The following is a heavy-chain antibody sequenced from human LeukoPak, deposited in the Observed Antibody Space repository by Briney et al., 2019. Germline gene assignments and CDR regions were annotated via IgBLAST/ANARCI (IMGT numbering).Heavy chain of an antibody. CDR1: GFTFSSYW. V-gene: IGHV3-7*04. CDR2: INHNGNVN. CDR3: ARGGGLDV. Sequence: GGSLRLSCAASGFTFSSYWMNWARQAPGDGLEWVASINHNGNVNYYVDSVKGRFTISRDNAKNSLYLQMSNLRAEDTAVYFCARGGGLDVCGQGATVTVSS. J-gene: IGHJ6*02.